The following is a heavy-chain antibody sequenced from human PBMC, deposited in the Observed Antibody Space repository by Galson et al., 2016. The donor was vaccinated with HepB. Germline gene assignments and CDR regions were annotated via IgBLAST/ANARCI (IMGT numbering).Heavy chain of an antibody. V-gene: IGHV3-7*01. CDR3: AREYSWSGRDV. Sequence: SLRLSCAASGFTFSTYTMSWVRQAPGKGLEWEANIAPDGSKNTYVDSVKGRFTISIDNAKNSLYLQMNTLRAEDTAVYYCAREYSWSGRDVWGQGTTVTVSS. CDR1: GFTFSTYT. CDR2: IAPDGSKN. J-gene: IGHJ6*02. D-gene: IGHD2-15*01.